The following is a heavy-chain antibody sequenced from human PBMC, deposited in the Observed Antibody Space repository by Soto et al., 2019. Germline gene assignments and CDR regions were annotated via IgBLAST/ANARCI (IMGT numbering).Heavy chain of an antibody. CDR3: ATVLAINQYNWNFAGP. D-gene: IGHD1-7*01. Sequence: ASVKVSCKVSGYTLTELSMHWVRQAPGKGLEWMGGFDTEDGETIYAQKFQGRVTMTEDTSTDTAYMELSSLRSEDTAVYYCATVLAINQYNWNFAGPWGQGTLVTVSS. CDR2: FDTEDGET. V-gene: IGHV1-24*01. CDR1: GYTLTELS. J-gene: IGHJ5*02.